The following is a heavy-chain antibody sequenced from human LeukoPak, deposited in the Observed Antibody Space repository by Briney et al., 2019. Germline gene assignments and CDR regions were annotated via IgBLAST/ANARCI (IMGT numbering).Heavy chain of an antibody. CDR2: ISADGTRT. D-gene: IGHD2-8*01. V-gene: IGHV3-23*01. CDR1: GFTFRSFS. J-gene: IGHJ4*02. CDR3: ARGVNGAFDH. Sequence: PGGSLRLSCVASGFTFRSFSMIWVRQVPGKSPEWVSEISADGTRTYYTDSVKGRFTVARDNSKNTMYLEMSSPRDEDTAAYHCARGVNGAFDHWGQGTLVTVSS.